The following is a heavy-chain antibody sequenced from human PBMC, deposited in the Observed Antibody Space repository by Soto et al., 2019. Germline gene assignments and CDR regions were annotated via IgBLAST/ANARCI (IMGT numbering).Heavy chain of an antibody. Sequence: QVQLVESGGGVVQPGRSLRLSCAASGFTFSSYGMHWVRQAPGKGLEWVAVISYDGSNKYYADSVKGRFTISRDNSKNTLYLQMNSLRAEDTAVYYCAKDPEGRRPQLDYWGQGTLVTVSS. V-gene: IGHV3-30*18. J-gene: IGHJ4*02. CDR2: ISYDGSNK. CDR3: AKDPEGRRPQLDY. CDR1: GFTFSSYG.